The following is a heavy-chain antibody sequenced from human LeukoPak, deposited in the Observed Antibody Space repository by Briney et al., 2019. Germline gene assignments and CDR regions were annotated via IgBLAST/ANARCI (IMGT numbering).Heavy chain of an antibody. CDR2: IIPILGIA. V-gene: IGHV1-69*04. J-gene: IGHJ5*02. D-gene: IGHD2-15*01. CDR1: GGTFSSYA. CDR3: AREPCSGGSCYSWFDP. Sequence: SVKVSCKASGGTFSSYAISWVRQAPGQGLEWMGRIIPILGIANYAQRFQGRVTITADKSTSTAYMELSSLRSEDTAVYYCAREPCSGGSCYSWFDPWGQGTLVTVSS.